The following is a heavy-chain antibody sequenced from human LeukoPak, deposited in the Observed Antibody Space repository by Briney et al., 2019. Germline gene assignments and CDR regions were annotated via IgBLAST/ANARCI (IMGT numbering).Heavy chain of an antibody. CDR1: GDSISSSTDY. J-gene: IGHJ4*02. CDR2: IYYSGTT. Sequence: SETLSLTCTVSGDSISSSTDYWSYIRQPPGKGLEWIGSIYYSGTTHYNPSLKSRLTISVDTSKKQFSSKLTSVTAADTAVYYCARHLAPSSGYLTLDYWGQGTLVTVSS. D-gene: IGHD3-22*01. CDR3: ARHLAPSSGYLTLDY. V-gene: IGHV4-39*07.